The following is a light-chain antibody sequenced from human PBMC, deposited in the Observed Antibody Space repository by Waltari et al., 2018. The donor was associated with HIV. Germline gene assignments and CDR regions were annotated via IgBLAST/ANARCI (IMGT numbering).Light chain of an antibody. V-gene: IGLV3-25*03. CDR2: KDI. J-gene: IGLJ3*02. CDR3: QSVDSSGTYLWV. Sequence: SYELTQPPSVSVSPGQTARITCSGDALPRPYASWYQQQPGQAPILVIYKDIERPSEIPERFSGSSSGTTVTLTISGVQAEDEADYYCQSVDSSGTYLWVFGGGTKLTVL. CDR1: ALPRPY.